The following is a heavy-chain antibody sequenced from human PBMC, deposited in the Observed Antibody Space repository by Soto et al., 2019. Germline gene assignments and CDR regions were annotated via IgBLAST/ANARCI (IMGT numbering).Heavy chain of an antibody. CDR3: ARGWGLDP. CDR1: GFTFSSYW. V-gene: IGHV3-7*04. Sequence: EVQLVESGGGLVQPGGSLRLSCAASGFTFSSYWMTWVRQAPGKGLEWVANIKQDGSEKYYVDSVKGRFTISRDNPKNSLYLQMNRLRAEDAAVYYCARGWGLDPWGQGTLVTVSS. J-gene: IGHJ5*02. CDR2: IKQDGSEK. D-gene: IGHD1-26*01.